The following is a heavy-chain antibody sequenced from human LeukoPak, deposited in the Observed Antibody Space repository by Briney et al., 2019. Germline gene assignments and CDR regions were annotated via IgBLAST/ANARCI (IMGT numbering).Heavy chain of an antibody. V-gene: IGHV4-34*01. CDR3: ARGRSCSGGGCYPITLDY. CDR1: GGSFSGYY. CDR2: INHSGNT. Sequence: PSETLSLTCAVYGGSFSGYYWSWIRQPRGKGLEWIGEINHSGNTNYNPSLESRVTILVDASKNQFSLKLSSVTAADTAVYYCARGRSCSGGGCYPITLDYWGQGTLLTVSS. J-gene: IGHJ4*02. D-gene: IGHD2-15*01.